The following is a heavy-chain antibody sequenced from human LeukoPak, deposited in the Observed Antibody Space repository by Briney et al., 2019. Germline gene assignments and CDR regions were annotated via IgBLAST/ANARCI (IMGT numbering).Heavy chain of an antibody. J-gene: IGHJ4*02. D-gene: IGHD6-13*01. V-gene: IGHV1-2*02. CDR2: INPKSGGT. CDR3: ARVSSPGQQLARDNYFDF. Sequence: ASVKVSCNASGYTFTDYYMHWVRQAPGQGLEWMGGINPKSGGTQYAQKFQGRVTMTGDTSITTAYMELSRLRSDDTAVYYCARVSSPGQQLARDNYFDFWGQGTLVTVSS. CDR1: GYTFTDYY.